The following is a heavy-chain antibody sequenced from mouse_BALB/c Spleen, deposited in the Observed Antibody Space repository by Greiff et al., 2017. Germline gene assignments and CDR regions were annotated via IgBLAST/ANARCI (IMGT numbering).Heavy chain of an antibody. V-gene: IGHV14-3*02. CDR2: IDPANGNT. Sequence: EVQLQQSGAELVKPGASVKLSCTASGFNIKDTYMHWVKQRPEQGLEWIGRIDPANGNTKYDPKFQGKATITADTSSNTAYLQLSSLTSEDTAVYYCGVENYYAMDYWGQGTSVTVSS. CDR1: GFNIKDTY. CDR3: GVENYYAMDY. J-gene: IGHJ4*01.